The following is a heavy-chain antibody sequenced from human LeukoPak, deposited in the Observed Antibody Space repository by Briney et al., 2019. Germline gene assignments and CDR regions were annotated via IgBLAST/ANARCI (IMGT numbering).Heavy chain of an antibody. CDR2: INPNSGGT. CDR3: AREYSSGWYHTPGPFDY. J-gene: IGHJ4*02. V-gene: IGHV1-2*02. Sequence: GASVKVSCKASGYTFTGYYMHWVRQAPGQGLEWMGWINPNSGGTNYAQKFQGRVTMTRDTSISTAYMELSRLRSDDTAVYYCAREYSSGWYHTPGPFDYWGQGTLVIVSS. CDR1: GYTFTGYY. D-gene: IGHD6-19*01.